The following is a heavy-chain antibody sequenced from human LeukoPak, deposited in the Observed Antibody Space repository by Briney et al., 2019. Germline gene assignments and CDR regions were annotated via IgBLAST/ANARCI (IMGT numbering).Heavy chain of an antibody. CDR2: FSASDGHT. CDR1: GYTLTTYA. D-gene: IGHD2-2*02. Sequence: ASLKISCKASGYTLTTYAIPWVRQDPGQRLEWMGWFSASDGHTKYSQKFQGRVTITRDTSASTAYMELSSLTSEDTAVYYCARDAGGCTSTSCYTDAFDIWGQGTMVTISS. CDR3: ARDAGGCTSTSCYTDAFDI. V-gene: IGHV1-3*01. J-gene: IGHJ3*02.